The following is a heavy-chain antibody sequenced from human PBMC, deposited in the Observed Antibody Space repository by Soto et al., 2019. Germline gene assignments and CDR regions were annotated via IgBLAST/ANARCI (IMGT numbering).Heavy chain of an antibody. CDR3: ARGGYYDSSGSRNYHYYGMDV. CDR1: GYTFTSYG. CDR2: ISPYNDDT. D-gene: IGHD3-22*01. V-gene: IGHV1-18*01. J-gene: IGHJ6*02. Sequence: QAQLVQSGVEVKKPGASVKVSCKASGYTFTSYGINWVRQAPGQGLEWRGWISPYNDDTKYAQKLRGRVAMTTDTSSRTAYMALRSLSSDDTAVYFCARGGYYDSSGSRNYHYYGMDVWGQGTTVTVSS.